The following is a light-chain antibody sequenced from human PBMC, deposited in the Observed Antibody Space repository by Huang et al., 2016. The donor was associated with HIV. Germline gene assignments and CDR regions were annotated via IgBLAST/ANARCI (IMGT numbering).Light chain of an antibody. J-gene: IGKJ5*01. V-gene: IGKV3-11*01. CDR3: QQRDT. Sequence: EIVLTQSPVTLSLSPGERATLSCRACQRVSRILGWYQHKFGQAPRLFIYDASTRATGIPARFSGSGSGTNFTLTISSLEPEDCAVYYCQQRDTFGPGTRLEIK. CDR2: DAS. CDR1: QRVSRI.